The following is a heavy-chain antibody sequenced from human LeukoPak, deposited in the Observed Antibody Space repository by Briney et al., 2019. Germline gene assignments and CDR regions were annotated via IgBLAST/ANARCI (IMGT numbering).Heavy chain of an antibody. CDR2: INPNSGGT. D-gene: IGHD3-10*01. Sequence: ASVKVSCKASGYTFTGYYMHWVRQAPGQGLEWMGWINPNSGGTNYAQKFQGRVTMTKDTSISTAYMELSRLRSDDTAVYYCARVFFAAAYGSGSYYNLGNNWFDPWGQGTLVTVSS. J-gene: IGHJ5*02. CDR3: ARVFFAAAYGSGSYYNLGNNWFDP. CDR1: GYTFTGYY. V-gene: IGHV1-2*02.